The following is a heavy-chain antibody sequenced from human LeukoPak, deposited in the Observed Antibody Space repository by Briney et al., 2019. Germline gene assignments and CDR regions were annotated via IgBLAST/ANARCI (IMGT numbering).Heavy chain of an antibody. D-gene: IGHD5-12*01. CDR2: ISYDGSNK. V-gene: IGHV3-30*18. Sequence: GGSLRLSCAASGFTFSSYGMHWVRQAPGKGLEWVAVISYDGSNKYYADSVKGRFTISRDNSKNTLYLQMNSLRAEDTAVYYCAKDRSGYEDYWGQGTLVTVSS. J-gene: IGHJ4*02. CDR3: AKDRSGYEDY. CDR1: GFTFSSYG.